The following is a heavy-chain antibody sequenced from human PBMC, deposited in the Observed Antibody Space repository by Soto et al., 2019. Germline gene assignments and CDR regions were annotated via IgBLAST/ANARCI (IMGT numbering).Heavy chain of an antibody. Sequence: QVQLVESGGGVVQPGRSLRLSCEAAGYTFSSYAMHWVRQAPGKGLEWVAVISHDGNVNYYSESVKGRFTMSRDNSKDTLCLQMDSLRTEDTAVYFCAKDEYWESHFYYFMDLWGKGTPVTVSS. J-gene: IGHJ6*03. V-gene: IGHV3-30*18. CDR2: ISHDGNVN. CDR1: GYTFSSYA. CDR3: AKDEYWESHFYYFMDL. D-gene: IGHD2-8*02.